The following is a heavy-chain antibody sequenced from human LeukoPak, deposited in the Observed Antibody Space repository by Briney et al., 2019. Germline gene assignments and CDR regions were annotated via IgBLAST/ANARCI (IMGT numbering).Heavy chain of an antibody. CDR3: ARGYGNYGY. J-gene: IGHJ4*02. Sequence: GGSLRLSCAASGVTFSSYWMSWVRQAPGKGLEWVANIKQDGSEKYYVDSVKGRFTISRDSAKNSLYLQMNSLRAEDTAVYYCARGYGNYGYWGQGTLVTVSS. CDR2: IKQDGSEK. D-gene: IGHD4-11*01. CDR1: GVTFSSYW. V-gene: IGHV3-7*01.